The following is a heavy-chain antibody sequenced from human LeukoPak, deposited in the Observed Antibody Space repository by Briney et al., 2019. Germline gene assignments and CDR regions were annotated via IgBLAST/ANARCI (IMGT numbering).Heavy chain of an antibody. CDR3: ARSIYTTSSHPYFFDY. CDR2: IQYSGST. Sequence: SETLSLTCTVSGDSINSYYWSWIRQPPGRGLEWIGYIQYSGSTNYNPSLKSRVTISVDTSKNQFSLKLTSVTAADTAVYYCARSIYTTSSHPYFFDYWGQGTLVTVSS. V-gene: IGHV4-59*01. J-gene: IGHJ4*02. D-gene: IGHD6-6*01. CDR1: GDSINSYY.